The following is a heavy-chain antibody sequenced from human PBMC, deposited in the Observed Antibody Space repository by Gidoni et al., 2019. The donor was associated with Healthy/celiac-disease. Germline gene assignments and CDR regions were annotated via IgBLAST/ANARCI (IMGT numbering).Heavy chain of an antibody. CDR3: TTDPNIVVVVAATPNLNDY. V-gene: IGHV3-15*01. Sequence: EVQLVESGGGLVKPGGSLRLSGAASGFHFSNAWMSWVRQAPGKGLEWVGRIKSKTDGGTTDYAAPVKGRFTISRDDSKNTLYLQMNSLKTEDTAVYYCTTDPNIVVVVAATPNLNDYWGQGTLVTVSS. D-gene: IGHD2-15*01. CDR1: GFHFSNAW. CDR2: IKSKTDGGTT. J-gene: IGHJ4*02.